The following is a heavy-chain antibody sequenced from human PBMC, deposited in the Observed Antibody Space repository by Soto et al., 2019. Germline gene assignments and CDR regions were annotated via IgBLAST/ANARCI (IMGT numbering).Heavy chain of an antibody. CDR3: ARGLAAAGDYYYYGMDV. CDR2: IDPSDSYT. Sequence: GESLKISCKGSGYSFTSYWISWVRQMPGKGLEWMGRIDPSDSYTNYSPSFQGHVTILADKSISTAYLQWSILKASDTAMYYCARGLAAAGDYYYYGMDVWGQGTTVTVFS. CDR1: GYSFTSYW. D-gene: IGHD6-13*01. V-gene: IGHV5-10-1*01. J-gene: IGHJ6*01.